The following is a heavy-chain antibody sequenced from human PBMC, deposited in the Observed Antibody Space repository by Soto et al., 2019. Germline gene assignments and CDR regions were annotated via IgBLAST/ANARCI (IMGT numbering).Heavy chain of an antibody. Sequence: ASVKVSCKASGYTFTSYDINWVRQATGQGLEWMGWMNPNSGNTGYAQKVQGRVTMTRNTSISTAYMELSSLRSEDTAVYYCARGSYYDFWSGYYGYYYGMDVWGQGTTVTVSS. V-gene: IGHV1-8*01. CDR3: ARGSYYDFWSGYYGYYYGMDV. CDR2: MNPNSGNT. J-gene: IGHJ6*02. CDR1: GYTFTSYD. D-gene: IGHD3-3*01.